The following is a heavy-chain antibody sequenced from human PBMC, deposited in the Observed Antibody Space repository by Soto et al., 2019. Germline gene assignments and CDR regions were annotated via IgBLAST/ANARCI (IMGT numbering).Heavy chain of an antibody. Sequence: QVQLVESGGGVVQPGRSLRLSCAASGFTFSSYAMHWVRQAPGKGLEWVAVISYDGSNKYYADSVKGRFTISRDNSKNTLYLQMNSLSAEDTAVYYCRGGDYWGQGTLVTVSS. CDR2: ISYDGSNK. CDR1: GFTFSSYA. J-gene: IGHJ4*02. V-gene: IGHV3-30-3*01. CDR3: RGGDY.